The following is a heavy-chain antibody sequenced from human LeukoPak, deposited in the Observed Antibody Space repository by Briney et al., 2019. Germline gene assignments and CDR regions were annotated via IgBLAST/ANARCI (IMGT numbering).Heavy chain of an antibody. J-gene: IGHJ3*02. CDR3: AREALDGENAFDI. CDR1: GFTFSSYS. D-gene: IGHD3-10*01. CDR2: ISSSSSYI. Sequence: PGGSLRLSCAASGFTFSSYSRNWVRQAPGKGLEWVSSISSSSSYIYYADSVKGRFTISRDNAKNSLYLQMNSLRAEDTAVYYCAREALDGENAFDIGGQETMVTVSS. V-gene: IGHV3-21*01.